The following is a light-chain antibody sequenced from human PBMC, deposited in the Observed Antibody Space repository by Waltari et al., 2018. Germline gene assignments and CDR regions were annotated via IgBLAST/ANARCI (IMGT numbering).Light chain of an antibody. J-gene: IGKJ1*01. CDR3: QQYGSSPRT. Sequence: EIVMTQSPVTLSVSPGEGATLSCRASQSVSINLAWYQQKPGQAPRLLIYSASTRATGVPARFSGSGSGTDFTLTISRLEPEDFAVYYCQQYGSSPRTFGQGTKVEIK. CDR1: QSVSIN. CDR2: SAS. V-gene: IGKV3-20*01.